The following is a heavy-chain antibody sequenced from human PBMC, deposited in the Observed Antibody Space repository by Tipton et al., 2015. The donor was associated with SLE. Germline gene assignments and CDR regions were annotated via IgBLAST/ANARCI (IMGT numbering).Heavy chain of an antibody. CDR2: IHDDGTT. J-gene: IGHJ4*02. Sequence: LRLSCTVSGASISGNYWSWIRQPPGKELEWVGFIHDDGTTNYNPSLERRLTISKDMSNNQFSLKLSSVTAADTAVYYCATLGYCSHDVCYTGIESWGQGSLVTVSS. V-gene: IGHV4-4*08. CDR3: ATLGYCSHDVCYTGIES. D-gene: IGHD2-8*01. CDR1: GASISGNY.